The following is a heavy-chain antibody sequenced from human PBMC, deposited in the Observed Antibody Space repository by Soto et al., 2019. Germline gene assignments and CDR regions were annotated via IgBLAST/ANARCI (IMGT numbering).Heavy chain of an antibody. CDR1: GGSISSGY. CDR3: TGAYYDISGYSLDP. CDR2: IYYGGSI. D-gene: IGHD3-22*01. Sequence: PSQTLSLTCSVSGGSISSGYWTWIRQPPGKGLEWIGYIYYGGSINYNPSLKSRVIISVDTAKNQFSLRLSSVTAADTAVYYCTGAYYDISGYSLDPWGQG. J-gene: IGHJ5*02. V-gene: IGHV4-59*01.